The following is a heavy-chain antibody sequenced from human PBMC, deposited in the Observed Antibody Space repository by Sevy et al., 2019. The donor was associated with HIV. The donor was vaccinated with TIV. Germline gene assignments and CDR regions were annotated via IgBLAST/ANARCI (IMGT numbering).Heavy chain of an antibody. CDR3: ARDGAHEDCSSTSCPFDP. D-gene: IGHD2-2*01. Sequence: GGSLRLSCAASGFTFSSYAMHWVRQAPGKGLEWVTIISFDGSNKYYADSVKGRFTISRDNSKKMLYLQMNSLRAEDTAVYYCARDGAHEDCSSTSCPFDPWDQGTLVTVSS. V-gene: IGHV3-30-3*01. CDR2: ISFDGSNK. CDR1: GFTFSSYA. J-gene: IGHJ5*02.